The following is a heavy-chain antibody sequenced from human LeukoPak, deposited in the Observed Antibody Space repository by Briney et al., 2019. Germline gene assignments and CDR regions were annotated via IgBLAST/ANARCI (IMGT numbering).Heavy chain of an antibody. CDR1: GGSIINGDSY. Sequence: SETLSLTCTVSGGSIINGDSYWGWIRQLPGKGLEWIGSTFYGGTTYYNPSLKSRVTISLDTSKNQFSLEVNSVTAADTAVYYCATLANTKIMVLSWGQGSLVTVSS. J-gene: IGHJ4*02. D-gene: IGHD3-22*01. CDR3: ATLANTKIMVLS. V-gene: IGHV4-39*01. CDR2: TFYGGTT.